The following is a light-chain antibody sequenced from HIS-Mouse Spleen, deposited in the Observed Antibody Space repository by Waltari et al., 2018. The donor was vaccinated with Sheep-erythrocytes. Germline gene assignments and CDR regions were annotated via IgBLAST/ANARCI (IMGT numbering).Light chain of an antibody. CDR3: CSYAGSSTPWV. J-gene: IGLJ3*02. CDR2: EGS. CDR1: SSDVGSYNL. V-gene: IGLV2-23*01. Sequence: QSALTQPASVSGSPGQSITISCTGTSSDVGSYNLVSWYQQHPGKAPKLMIYEGSKRPSGVSNRVSGSKSGNTASLTISGLQAEDEADYDCCSYAGSSTPWVFGGGTKLTVL.